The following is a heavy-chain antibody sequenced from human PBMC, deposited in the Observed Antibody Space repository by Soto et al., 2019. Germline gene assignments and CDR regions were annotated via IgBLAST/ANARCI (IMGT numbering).Heavy chain of an antibody. J-gene: IGHJ4*02. CDR1: AGSISSGDYY. Sequence: SDTLSLTCTLSAGSISSGDYYWSWIRQPPGKGLEWIGYIYYSGSTYYNPSLKSRVTISVDTSKNQFSLKLSSVTAADTAVYYCARGTLRLPYFDWLTAPKYYVDYWGQGTLVTVSS. CDR3: ARGTLRLPYFDWLTAPKYYVDY. CDR2: IYYSGST. D-gene: IGHD3-9*01. V-gene: IGHV4-30-4*02.